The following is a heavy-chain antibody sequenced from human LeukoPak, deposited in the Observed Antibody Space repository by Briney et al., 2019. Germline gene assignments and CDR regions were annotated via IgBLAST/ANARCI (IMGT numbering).Heavy chain of an antibody. J-gene: IGHJ4*02. Sequence: SETLSLTCTVSGDFITRGGYYWSWIRKRPGKGLERIGYSYKTGSTYYNPSLKSLVTMSVATSRNQFSLKVRSVTGADTAVYYCASQTDCFNGVCHVVGDYWGQGTLVTVSS. CDR2: SYKTGST. CDR3: ASQTDCFNGVCHVVGDY. CDR1: GDFITRGGYY. V-gene: IGHV4-31*01. D-gene: IGHD2-8*01.